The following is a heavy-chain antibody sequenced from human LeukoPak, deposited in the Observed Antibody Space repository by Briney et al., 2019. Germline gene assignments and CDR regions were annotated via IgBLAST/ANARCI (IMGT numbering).Heavy chain of an antibody. V-gene: IGHV3-43*02. CDR2: ISFDAGTT. CDR3: AKVSDMATRWGNFDY. D-gene: IGHD3-16*01. Sequence: PGGSLRLPCLASGFTFHNYAMHWVRQAPGKGLEWVSLISFDAGTTDYADSVKGRFTISRDNSKNSLYLQMNSLRTEDTAVYYCAKVSDMATRWGNFDYWGQGTLVTVSS. J-gene: IGHJ4*02. CDR1: GFTFHNYA.